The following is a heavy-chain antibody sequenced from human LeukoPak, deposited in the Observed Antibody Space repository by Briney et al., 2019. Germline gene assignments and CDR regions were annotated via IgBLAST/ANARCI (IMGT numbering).Heavy chain of an antibody. CDR2: ISYDGSNK. D-gene: IGHD3-10*01. J-gene: IGHJ5*02. CDR3: AGFGEP. CDR1: GFTFSSYG. V-gene: IGHV3-30*03. Sequence: GRSLRLSCAASGFTFSSYGMHWVRQAPGKGLEWVAVISYDGSNKYYADSVKGRFTISRDNSKNTLYLQMNSLRAEDTAVYYCAGFGEPWGQGTLVTVSS.